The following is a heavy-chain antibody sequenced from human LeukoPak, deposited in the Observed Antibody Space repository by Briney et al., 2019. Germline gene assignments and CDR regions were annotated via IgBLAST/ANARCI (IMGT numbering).Heavy chain of an antibody. CDR3: ANEEWYRFDY. CDR2: MNGGGSAT. D-gene: IGHD2-8*01. V-gene: IGHV3-7*03. CDR1: GFAFNSYW. Sequence: GGSLRLSCAASGFAFNSYWMSWVRQTPGKGLEWVATMNGGGSATYYVDSVKGRFTITRDNAKNSLFLQMNSLRAEDTALYYCANEEWYRFDYWGQGTLVTVPS. J-gene: IGHJ4*02.